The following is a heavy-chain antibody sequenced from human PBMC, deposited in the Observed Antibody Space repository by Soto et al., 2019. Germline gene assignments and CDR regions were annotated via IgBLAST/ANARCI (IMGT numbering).Heavy chain of an antibody. J-gene: IGHJ3*02. CDR1: GASISSTRYC. CDR3: ARPTSTDLRDPFDI. Sequence: SETLSLTCTVSGASISSTRYCRGLIRQPPGQGLEWIGSIYYSGYAYYNPSLKSRVTISVDTSRDQFSLNLRSMTAADTAVYYCARPTSTDLRDPFDIWGQGIMVTV. CDR2: IYYSGYA. V-gene: IGHV4-39*01. D-gene: IGHD4-17*01.